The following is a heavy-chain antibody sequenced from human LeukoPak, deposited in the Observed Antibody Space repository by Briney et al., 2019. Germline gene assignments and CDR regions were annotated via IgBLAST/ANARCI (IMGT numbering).Heavy chain of an antibody. V-gene: IGHV1-69*11. CDR2: IIPILGTA. D-gene: IGHD3-3*01. J-gene: IGHJ4*02. CDR1: GGTFSSYA. CDR3: ARGRLTIFGVVIGPDY. Sequence: SVKVSCKASGGTFSSYAISWVRQAPGQGLEWMGRIIPILGTANYAQKFQGRVTITTDESTSTAYMELSSLRSEDTAVYYCARGRLTIFGVVIGPDYWGQGTLVTVSS.